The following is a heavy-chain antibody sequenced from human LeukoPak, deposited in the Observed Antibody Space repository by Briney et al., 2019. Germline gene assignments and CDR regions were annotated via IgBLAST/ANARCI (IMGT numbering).Heavy chain of an antibody. CDR3: AREGGFYRPLDY. Sequence: SETLSLTCGVSGGSVINTNWWTWVRQPPGKGLEWIGEVHLDGRTNYNPSLESRLTMSVDVSENQVSLKLTSVTAADTAVYYCAREGGFYRPLDYSGQGTLVAVSS. D-gene: IGHD3-3*01. CDR2: VHLDGRT. J-gene: IGHJ4*02. CDR1: GGSVINTNW. V-gene: IGHV4-4*02.